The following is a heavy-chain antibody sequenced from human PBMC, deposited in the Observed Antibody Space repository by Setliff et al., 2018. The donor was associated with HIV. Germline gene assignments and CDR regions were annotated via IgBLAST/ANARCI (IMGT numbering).Heavy chain of an antibody. D-gene: IGHD6-6*01. J-gene: IGHJ2*01. V-gene: IGHV1-69*05. CDR3: ARDRAARPHPRYFDL. Sequence: GASVKVSCKASGGTFSSYAISWVRQAPGQGLEWMGGIIPIFGTANYAQKFQGRVTITTDESTSTAYMELSSLRSEDTAVYYCARDRAARPHPRYFDLWGRGTLVTVSS. CDR2: IIPIFGTA. CDR1: GGTFSSYA.